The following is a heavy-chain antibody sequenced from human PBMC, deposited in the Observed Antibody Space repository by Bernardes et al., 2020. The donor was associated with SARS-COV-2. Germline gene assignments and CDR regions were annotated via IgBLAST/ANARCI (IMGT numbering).Heavy chain of an antibody. J-gene: IGHJ5*02. CDR2: ISAYNGNT. CDR1: GYTFTSYG. CDR3: AREEEAGDCSSTSCYFHENWFDP. V-gene: IGHV1-18*04. Sequence: ASVKVSCKASGYTFTSYGISWVRQAPGQGLEWMGWISAYNGNTNYAQKLQGRVTMTTDTSTSTAYMELRSLRSDDTAVYYCAREEEAGDCSSTSCYFHENWFDPWGQGTLVTVSS. D-gene: IGHD2-2*01.